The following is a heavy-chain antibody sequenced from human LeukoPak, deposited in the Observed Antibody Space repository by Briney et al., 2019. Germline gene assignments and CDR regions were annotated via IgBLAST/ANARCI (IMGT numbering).Heavy chain of an antibody. Sequence: GGSLRLSCAVSGITLSNYGMSWVRQAPGKGLGWVAGISDRGGSTNYADSVKGRFTVSRDNPKNTLWLQMNSLRAEDTAVYFCAKRGVVIRAIIVVGFHKEACYFDYWGRGALVTVSS. CDR2: ISDRGGST. CDR3: AKRGVVIRAIIVVGFHKEACYFDY. V-gene: IGHV3-23*01. J-gene: IGHJ4*02. CDR1: GITLSNYG. D-gene: IGHD2-15*01.